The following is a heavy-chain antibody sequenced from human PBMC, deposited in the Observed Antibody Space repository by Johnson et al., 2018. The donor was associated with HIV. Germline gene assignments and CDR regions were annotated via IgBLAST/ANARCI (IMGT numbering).Heavy chain of an antibody. D-gene: IGHD3-3*02. CDR2: IKQDGNEK. CDR3: ARLRIGNRAFDI. CDR1: GFSFSSYW. V-gene: IGHV3-7*05. J-gene: IGHJ3*02. Sequence: VQLVESGGGLVQPGGSLRLSCAASGFSFSSYWMSWVRQAPGKGLQWVANIKQDGNEKYYVDSVKGRFSISRDNAKNSLHLQMNSLRAADTAVYYCARLRIGNRAFDIWGQGTMVTVSS.